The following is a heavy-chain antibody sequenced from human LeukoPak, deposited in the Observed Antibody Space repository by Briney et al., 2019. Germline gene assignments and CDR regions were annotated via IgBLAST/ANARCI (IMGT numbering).Heavy chain of an antibody. Sequence: GRSLRLSCAASGFTFSSYAMNWVRQAPGKGLEWVSAISGNGYPYYADSVKGRFTISRDNSKNTLYLQMNSLRAEDTAVYYCARRGAEVGTTVAPGDCWGQGTLPTVSS. CDR1: GFTFSSYA. D-gene: IGHD1-26*01. V-gene: IGHV3-23*01. CDR2: ISGNGYP. J-gene: IGHJ4*02. CDR3: ARRGAEVGTTVAPGDC.